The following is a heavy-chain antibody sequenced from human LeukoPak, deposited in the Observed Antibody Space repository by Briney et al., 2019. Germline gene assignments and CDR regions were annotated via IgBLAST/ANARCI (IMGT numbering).Heavy chain of an antibody. D-gene: IGHD5-18*01. J-gene: IGHJ4*02. CDR2: ISYEGTHK. Sequence: GRSLRLSCAASGFTFSSHAMHWVRQAPGKGLEWVALISYEGTHKYYADSVKGRFTISRDNSKNTLYLQMNSLRAEDTAVYYCARELPYSYGLVTEGYFDYWGQGTLVTVSS. V-gene: IGHV3-30*04. CDR3: ARELPYSYGLVTEGYFDY. CDR1: GFTFSSHA.